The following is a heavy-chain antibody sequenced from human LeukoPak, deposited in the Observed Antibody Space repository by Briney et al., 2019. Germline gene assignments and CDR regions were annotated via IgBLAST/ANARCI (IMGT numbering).Heavy chain of an antibody. J-gene: IGHJ4*02. Sequence: PSQTLSLTCAVSGGSISSGGYSWSWIRQPPGKGLEWIGIISYTGSAYYNPSLQSRVTISVDTSKNQFSLKLRSVTAADTAVYYCARQLDTGTPYWGQGTLVTVSS. CDR3: ARQLDTGTPY. D-gene: IGHD5-18*01. CDR1: GGSISSGGYS. CDR2: ISYTGSA. V-gene: IGHV4-30-2*03.